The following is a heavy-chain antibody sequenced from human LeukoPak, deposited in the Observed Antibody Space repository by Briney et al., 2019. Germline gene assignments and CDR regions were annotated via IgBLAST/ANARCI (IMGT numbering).Heavy chain of an antibody. J-gene: IGHJ4*02. CDR2: IIPIFGTA. CDR1: GGSFSSEA. V-gene: IGHV1-69*05. CDR3: GRKAGDCGGGSCYSIDY. D-gene: IGHD2-15*01. Sequence: SVKVSCKAFGGSFSSEAISWVRQAPGQRLEWMGGIIPIFGTANYAQKFQGRVTITTDESTSTAYMEVSSLRSEDTAVYYCGRKAGDCGGGSCYSIDYWGQGTLVTVSS.